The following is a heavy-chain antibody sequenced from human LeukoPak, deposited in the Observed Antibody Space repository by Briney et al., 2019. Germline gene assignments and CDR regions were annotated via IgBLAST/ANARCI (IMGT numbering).Heavy chain of an antibody. CDR2: ISSSRAT. Sequence: GGSLRLSCAASGFTFSTCSMNWVRQAPGKGLEWVSSISSSRATYYADSVKGRFTISRDNSKNTLYLQMNSLRAEDTAVYYCARDRFGGSVNWGQGTLVTVSS. J-gene: IGHJ4*02. CDR3: ARDRFGGSVN. V-gene: IGHV3-21*04. D-gene: IGHD1-26*01. CDR1: GFTFSTCS.